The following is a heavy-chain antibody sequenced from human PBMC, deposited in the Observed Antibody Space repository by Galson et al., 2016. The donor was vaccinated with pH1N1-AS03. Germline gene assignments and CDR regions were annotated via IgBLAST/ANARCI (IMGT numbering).Heavy chain of an antibody. CDR1: GASIGSSTYY. D-gene: IGHD3-16*01. CDR2: LYYTGST. V-gene: IGHV4-39*01. J-gene: IGHJ4*02. CDR3: AGHDYYDSRPIDY. Sequence: SETLSLTCTVSGASIGSSTYYWGWIRQPPGKGLEWIGSLYYTGSTYCNPSLKSRVTISGDTSRNQFSLKLSSVTAADTAVYLCAGHDYYDSRPIDYWGQGTLVTVSS.